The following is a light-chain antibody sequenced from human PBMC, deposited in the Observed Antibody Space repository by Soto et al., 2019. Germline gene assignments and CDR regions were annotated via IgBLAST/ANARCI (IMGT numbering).Light chain of an antibody. V-gene: IGLV2-14*01. CDR1: SSDIGSYNY. CDR2: EVS. J-gene: IGLJ3*02. Sequence: QSALTQPASVSGSPGQSIIISCTGTSSDIGSYNYVSWYRQHPGKAPKLLIYEVSNRPSGVSNRFSGSKSGNAASLTISGLQAEDEADYYCSAYTGESTVVFGGATKVTVL. CDR3: SAYTGESTVV.